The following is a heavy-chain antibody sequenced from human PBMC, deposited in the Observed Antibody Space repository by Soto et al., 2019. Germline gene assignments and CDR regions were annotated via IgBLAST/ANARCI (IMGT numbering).Heavy chain of an antibody. D-gene: IGHD3-9*01. J-gene: IGHJ3*02. CDR1: GFTFSSYS. Sequence: GGSLRLSCAASGFTFSSYSMNWVRQAPGKGLEWVSSISSSSSYIYYADSVKGRFTISRDNAKNSLYLQMNSLRAEDTAVYYCARDHDILTGFSAFDIWGQGTMVTVSS. CDR3: ARDHDILTGFSAFDI. V-gene: IGHV3-21*01. CDR2: ISSSSSYI.